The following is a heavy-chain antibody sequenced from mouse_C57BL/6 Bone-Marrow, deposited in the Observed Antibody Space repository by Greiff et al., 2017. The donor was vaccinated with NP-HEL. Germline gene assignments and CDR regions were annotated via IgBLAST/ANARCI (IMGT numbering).Heavy chain of an antibody. D-gene: IGHD2-4*01. CDR3: ARGGHYDYDVPYYYAMDY. CDR1: GYSFTDYN. V-gene: IGHV1-39*01. Sequence: VQLQQSGPELVKPGASVKISCKASGYSFTDYNMNWVKQSNGKSLEWIGVINPNYGTTSYNQKFKGKATLTVDQSSSTDYMQLNSLTSEDSAVYYCARGGHYDYDVPYYYAMDYWGQGTSVTVSS. J-gene: IGHJ4*01. CDR2: INPNYGTT.